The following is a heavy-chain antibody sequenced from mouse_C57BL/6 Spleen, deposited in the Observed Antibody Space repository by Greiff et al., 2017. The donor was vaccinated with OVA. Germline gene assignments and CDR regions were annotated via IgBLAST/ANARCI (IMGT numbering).Heavy chain of an antibody. CDR2: INPNNGGT. J-gene: IGHJ2*01. Sequence: VQLQQSGPELVKPGASVKISCKASGYTFTDYYMNWVKQSHGKSLEWIGDINPNNGGTSYNQKFKGKATLTVDKSSSTAYMELRSLTSEDSAVYYCARGGLLPLDYWGQGTTLTVSS. CDR3: ARGGLLPLDY. CDR1: GYTFTDYY. V-gene: IGHV1-26*01. D-gene: IGHD2-3*01.